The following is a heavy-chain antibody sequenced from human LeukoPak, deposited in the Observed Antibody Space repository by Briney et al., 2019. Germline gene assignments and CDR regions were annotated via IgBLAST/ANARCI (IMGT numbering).Heavy chain of an antibody. CDR2: ISAYNGNT. V-gene: IGHV1-18*01. J-gene: IGHJ4*02. Sequence: ASVKVSCKASGYTFTSYGISGGRQAPGQGLEWMGWISAYNGNTNYAQKLQGRVTMTTDTSTSTAYMELRSLRSDDTAVYYCARRGVGATYFDYWGQGTLVTVSS. CDR3: ARRGVGATYFDY. CDR1: GYTFTSYG. D-gene: IGHD1-26*01.